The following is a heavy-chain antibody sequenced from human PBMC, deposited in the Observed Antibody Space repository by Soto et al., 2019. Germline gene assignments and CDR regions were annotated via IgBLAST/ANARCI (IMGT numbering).Heavy chain of an antibody. CDR1: GYTLTELS. D-gene: IGHD1-26*01. CDR3: ATDRRIVGATTRGWGGFDP. Sequence: QVQLVQSGAEVKKPGASVKVSCKVSGYTLTELSMHWVRQAPGKGLEWMGGFDPEDGETIYAQKFQGRVTITEDTSTDTAYMELSSLRSEDTAVYYCATDRRIVGATTRGWGGFDPWGQGSLVNVSS. J-gene: IGHJ5*02. V-gene: IGHV1-24*01. CDR2: FDPEDGET.